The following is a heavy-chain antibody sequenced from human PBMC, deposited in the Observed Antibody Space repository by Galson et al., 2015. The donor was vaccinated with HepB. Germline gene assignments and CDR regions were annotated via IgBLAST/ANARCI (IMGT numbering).Heavy chain of an antibody. Sequence: LRLSCAASGFTFSTYWMSWVRQASGKGLEWVATIKQDGSEKYYVDSVKGRFTISRDNAKNSLYLQMNSLRAEDTAVYYCARDSWIPSGVGPFDYWGQGTLVTVAS. CDR3: ARDSWIPSGVGPFDY. V-gene: IGHV3-7*03. D-gene: IGHD5-12*01. CDR1: GFTFSTYW. J-gene: IGHJ4*02. CDR2: IKQDGSEK.